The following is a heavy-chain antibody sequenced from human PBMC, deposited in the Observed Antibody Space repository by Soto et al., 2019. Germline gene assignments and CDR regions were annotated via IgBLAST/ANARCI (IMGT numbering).Heavy chain of an antibody. CDR2: IKSKTDGGTT. J-gene: IGHJ4*02. D-gene: IGHD2-15*01. Sequence: EVQLVESGGGLVKPGGSLRLSCAASGFILSNAWMNWVRQAPGKGLEWVGRIKSKTDGGTTDYAAPVKGRYTISTDDSKNTSYLQMNSLKAEDTAVYYCTTDETVLACYYFDYWGQGTLVPVSS. CDR1: GFILSNAW. CDR3: TTDETVLACYYFDY. V-gene: IGHV3-15*07.